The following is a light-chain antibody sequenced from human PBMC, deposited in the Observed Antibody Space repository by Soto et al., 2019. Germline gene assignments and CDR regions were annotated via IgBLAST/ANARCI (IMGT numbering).Light chain of an antibody. V-gene: IGKV3-15*01. J-gene: IGKJ5*01. Sequence: EIVMTQSPATLSVSPGERATLSCRASQSVSSNLAWYQQNPGQAPRLLIYGASTRATGIPARFGGSGSGTAFTLTNSSLQSEDFAVYYCQQYTNWPPHTFGQGTRLEIK. CDR1: QSVSSN. CDR3: QQYTNWPPHT. CDR2: GAS.